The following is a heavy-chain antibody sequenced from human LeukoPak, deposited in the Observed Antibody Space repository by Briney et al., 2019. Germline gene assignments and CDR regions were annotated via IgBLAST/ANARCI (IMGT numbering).Heavy chain of an antibody. J-gene: IGHJ4*02. D-gene: IGHD5-12*01. Sequence: SETLSLTCTVSGGSISSYYWSWIRQPPGKGLEWIGYIYYSGSTNYNPSLKSRVTISVDTSKNQFSLKLSSVTAADSAVYYCVRSGYDFEEIFKFWGQGTRVTVSS. CDR1: GGSISSYY. CDR3: VRSGYDFEEIFKF. V-gene: IGHV4-59*12. CDR2: IYYSGST.